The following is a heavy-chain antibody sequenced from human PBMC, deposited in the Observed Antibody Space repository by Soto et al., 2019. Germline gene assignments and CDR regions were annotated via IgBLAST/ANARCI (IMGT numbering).Heavy chain of an antibody. CDR3: VRGKDNHDFWNNWSLDP. D-gene: IGHD3-3*01. CDR1: GGSINNNFW. V-gene: IGHV4-4*02. J-gene: IGHJ5*02. Sequence: PSETLSLTCAVSGGSINNNFWSWVRQPPGKGLEWIGEIYQTGSINYNPSLRSRVTISVDKSKNQLSLKVDSVTAADTAFYYCVRGKDNHDFWNNWSLDPWGQGTRVTVSS. CDR2: IYQTGSI.